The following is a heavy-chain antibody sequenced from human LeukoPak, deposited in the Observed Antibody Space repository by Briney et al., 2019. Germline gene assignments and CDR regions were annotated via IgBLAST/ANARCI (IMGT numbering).Heavy chain of an antibody. D-gene: IGHD4-23*01. V-gene: IGHV1-18*01. J-gene: IGHJ3*02. CDR2: ASTYSDFT. CDR1: DYSFTRHG. CDR3: ARVFSNSEINPNMCDAFDI. Sequence: ASVKVSYKASDYSFTRHGLSWLRQAPGQGLEWLGWASTYSDFTNYAQQFQGRVTITTDTYTNTTFMELRSLRSDDTAVYYCARVFSNSEINPNMCDAFDIWGQGTVVAVSS.